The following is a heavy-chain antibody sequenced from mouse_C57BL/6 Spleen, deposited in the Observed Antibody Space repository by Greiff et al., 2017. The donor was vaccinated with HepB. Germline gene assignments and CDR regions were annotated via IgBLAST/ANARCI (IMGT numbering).Heavy chain of an antibody. CDR1: GFSLTSYG. V-gene: IGHV2-2*01. Sequence: VKLVESGPGLVQPSQSLSITCTVSGFSLTSYGVHWVRQSPGKGLEWLGVIWSGGSTDYDAAFISRLSISKDNSKSQVFFKMNSLQADDTAIYYCARNPSHYYGSSSYYAMDYWGQGTSVTVSS. D-gene: IGHD1-1*01. CDR3: ARNPSHYYGSSSYYAMDY. J-gene: IGHJ4*01. CDR2: IWSGGST.